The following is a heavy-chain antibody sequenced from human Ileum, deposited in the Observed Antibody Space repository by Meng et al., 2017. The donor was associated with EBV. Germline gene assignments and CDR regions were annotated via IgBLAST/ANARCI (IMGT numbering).Heavy chain of an antibody. CDR2: ISTYNDNP. CDR1: XYTFSSYG. CDR3: ARDLWPHIVVVTAPSEF. J-gene: IGHJ4*02. Sequence: QVQLVQCAGEVKTPVALVKVSCXAXXYTFSSYGFTWVRQAPGQGLEWLGWISTYNDNPKYAQKVQGRVTMTADTSTSTAYMELRSLTSDDTAVYYCARDLWPHIVVVTAPSEFWGQGTLVTVSS. D-gene: IGHD2-21*02. V-gene: IGHV1-18*01.